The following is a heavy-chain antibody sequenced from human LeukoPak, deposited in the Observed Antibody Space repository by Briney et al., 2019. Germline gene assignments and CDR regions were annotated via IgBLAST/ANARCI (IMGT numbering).Heavy chain of an antibody. CDR1: GGSISSYY. V-gene: IGHV4-4*07. Sequence: TSETLSLTCTVSGGSISSYYWSWIRQPAGKGLESIGHNSTSGSTNYNPSLKSRVTMSVDTSKNQFSLKLSSVTAADTAVYYCARVRYSDSSVLTRKRSYYFDYWGQGTLVTVSS. CDR3: ARVRYSDSSVLTRKRSYYFDY. J-gene: IGHJ4*02. CDR2: NSTSGST. D-gene: IGHD3-22*01.